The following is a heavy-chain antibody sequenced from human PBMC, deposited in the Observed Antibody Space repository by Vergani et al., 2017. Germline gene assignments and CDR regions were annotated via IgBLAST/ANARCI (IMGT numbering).Heavy chain of an antibody. CDR1: GGSISSYY. CDR3: SRRVVEYHDAFDI. V-gene: IGHV4-59*01. CDR2: IYYSGST. D-gene: IGHD2/OR15-2a*01. Sequence: QVQLQESGPGLVKPSQTLSLTCTVSGGSISSYYWSWIRQPPGKGLEWVGYIYYSGSTNYNPSLKSRVTISVDTSKNQFSLKLSSVTAADTAVYYCSRRVVEYHDAFDIWGQGTMVTVSS. J-gene: IGHJ3*02.